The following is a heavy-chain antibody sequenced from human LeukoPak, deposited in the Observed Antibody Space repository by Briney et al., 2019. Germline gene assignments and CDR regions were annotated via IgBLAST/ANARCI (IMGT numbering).Heavy chain of an antibody. CDR2: IYTSGST. CDR3: AKDLRAFGYYYAMDV. V-gene: IGHV4-61*02. D-gene: IGHD3-16*01. Sequence: SQTLSLTCTVSGGSISSGDYSWSWLRQPPGKGLEWIGRIYTSGSTNYNPSLKSRVTMSVDTSKNQFSLKLSSVTAADTAVYYCAKDLRAFGYYYAMDVWGQGTTVTVSS. CDR1: GGSISSGDYS. J-gene: IGHJ6*02.